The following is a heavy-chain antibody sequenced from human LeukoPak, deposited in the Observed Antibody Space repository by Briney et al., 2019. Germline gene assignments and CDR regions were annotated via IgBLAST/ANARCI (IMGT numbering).Heavy chain of an antibody. Sequence: GGSLRLSCAASGFTFSNYAMSWVRQAPGKGLEWVSGISDTGGSTYYADSVKGRFTISRDNAKNSLYLQMNSLRAEDTALYYCAKDDCSSTSCPLDYWGQGTLVTVSS. CDR1: GFTFSNYA. D-gene: IGHD2-2*01. V-gene: IGHV3-23*01. CDR3: AKDDCSSTSCPLDY. CDR2: ISDTGGST. J-gene: IGHJ4*02.